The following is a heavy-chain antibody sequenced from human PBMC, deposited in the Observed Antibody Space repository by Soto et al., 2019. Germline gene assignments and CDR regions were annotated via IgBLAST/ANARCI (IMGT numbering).Heavy chain of an antibody. CDR3: AGDSSDGNFDY. J-gene: IGHJ4*02. V-gene: IGHV4-59*01. CDR2: IYYSGST. D-gene: IGHD1-26*01. CDR1: GGSISSYY. Sequence: QVQLQESGPGLVKPSETLSLTCTVSGGSISSYYWSWIRQPPGKGLEWIGYIYYSGSTNYNPSLKSRVTISVDASKNQFSLELSSVTAADTAVYYCAGDSSDGNFDYWGQGTLVTVSS.